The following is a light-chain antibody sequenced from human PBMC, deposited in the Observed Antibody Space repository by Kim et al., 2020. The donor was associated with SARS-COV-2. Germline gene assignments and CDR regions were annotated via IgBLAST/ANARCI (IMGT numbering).Light chain of an antibody. Sequence: SPGEETALPCRASNRVSSDLAWYQQQPGPAPALLIYDASTRATGIPARFSGSGSGTDFTLTISSLGPEDFAVYYCQQRSNWPRGTFGGGTKVDIK. J-gene: IGKJ4*01. V-gene: IGKV3-11*01. CDR2: DAS. CDR1: NRVSSD. CDR3: QQRSNWPRGT.